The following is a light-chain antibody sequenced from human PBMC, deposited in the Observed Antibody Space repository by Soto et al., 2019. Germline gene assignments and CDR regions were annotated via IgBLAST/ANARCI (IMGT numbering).Light chain of an antibody. J-gene: IGKJ1*01. CDR2: WAS. V-gene: IGKV4-1*01. CDR1: QSVLYSSNNKNY. Sequence: DIVMTQSPDSLAVSLGERATINCKSSQSVLYSSNNKNYLAWYQQKPGQPPKLLIYWASTRESGVPDRFSGSGSGTDFTLTISSLQAEDVAVYYCQQYYNTPWTFGQGTEVDIK. CDR3: QQYYNTPWT.